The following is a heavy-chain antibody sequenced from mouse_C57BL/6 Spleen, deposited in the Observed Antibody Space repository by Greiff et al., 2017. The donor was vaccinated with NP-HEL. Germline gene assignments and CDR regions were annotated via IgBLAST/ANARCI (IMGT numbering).Heavy chain of an antibody. CDR3: ASSGSGGY. V-gene: IGHV1-69*01. J-gene: IGHJ4*01. Sequence: QVQMQQPGAELVMPGASVKLSCKASGYTFTSYWMHWVKQRPGQGLEWIGEIDPSDSSTNYNQKFKGKATLTVDKSSSTAYMQLSILTSEDSAVYYCASSGSGGYWGQGTSVTVSS. D-gene: IGHD3-1*01. CDR2: IDPSDSST. CDR1: GYTFTSYW.